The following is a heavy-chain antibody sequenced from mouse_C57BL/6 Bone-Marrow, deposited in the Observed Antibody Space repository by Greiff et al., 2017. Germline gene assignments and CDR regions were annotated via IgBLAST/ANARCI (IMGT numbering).Heavy chain of an antibody. Sequence: EVQLQESGAELVRPGASVKLSCTASGFNITDDYMHWVKQRPEQGLEWIGWLDPENGDTDYASKFQGKATITADTSSNTAYLQLSGLTSEDTAVYYCTTYSNYYAMDYWGQGTSVTVSS. J-gene: IGHJ4*01. D-gene: IGHD2-5*01. CDR1: GFNITDDY. CDR3: TTYSNYYAMDY. V-gene: IGHV14-4*01. CDR2: LDPENGDT.